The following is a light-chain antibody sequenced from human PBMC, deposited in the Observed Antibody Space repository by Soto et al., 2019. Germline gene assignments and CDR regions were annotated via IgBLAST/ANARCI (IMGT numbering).Light chain of an antibody. CDR2: GAS. V-gene: IGKV3-15*01. CDR1: QGVSSN. CDR3: HQYDNWPKT. Sequence: VVTQSPSTLSVSAGERATLSCGASQGVSSNLAWYQQKPGQAPRLLIYGASTRATGIPARFSGSGYGTEFTLTISSLQSEDFAVYYCHQYDNWPKTFGQGTRLEIK. J-gene: IGKJ5*01.